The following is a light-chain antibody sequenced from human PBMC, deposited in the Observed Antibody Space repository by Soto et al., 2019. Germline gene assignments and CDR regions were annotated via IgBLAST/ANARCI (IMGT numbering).Light chain of an antibody. Sequence: EIVLTPAPGTLSLFSGERATLPCIASQSVKSSYLAWYQHKPGQAPRLLIYGTSSRATGIPDRFSGSGSGTDFTLTISRLEPEDFAVYYCQQYGSSITFGQGTRLEIK. CDR2: GTS. J-gene: IGKJ5*01. CDR1: QSVKSSY. CDR3: QQYGSSIT. V-gene: IGKV3-20*01.